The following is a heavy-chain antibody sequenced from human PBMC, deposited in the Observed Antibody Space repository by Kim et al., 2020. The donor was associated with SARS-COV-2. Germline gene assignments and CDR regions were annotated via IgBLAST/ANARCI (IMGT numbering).Heavy chain of an antibody. J-gene: IGHJ3*02. Sequence: NYAQKFQGRVTITADESTSTAYMELSSLRSEDTAVYYCARHPPRPGAFDIWGQGTMVTVSS. V-gene: IGHV1-69*01. CDR3: ARHPPRPGAFDI.